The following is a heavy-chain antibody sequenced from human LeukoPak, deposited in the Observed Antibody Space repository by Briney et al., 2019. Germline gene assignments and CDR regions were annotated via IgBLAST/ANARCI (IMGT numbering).Heavy chain of an antibody. CDR3: ARAFVPAASGRVLYYYYGMDV. CDR2: IWYDGSNK. J-gene: IGHJ6*02. V-gene: IGHV3-33*01. D-gene: IGHD2-2*01. CDR1: GFTFSSYG. Sequence: GGSLRLSCAASGFTFSSYGMHWVRQAPGKGLEWVAVIWYDGSNKYNADSVKGRFTISRDNSKNTLYLQMNSLRAEDTAVYYCARAFVPAASGRVLYYYYGMDVWGQGTTVTVSS.